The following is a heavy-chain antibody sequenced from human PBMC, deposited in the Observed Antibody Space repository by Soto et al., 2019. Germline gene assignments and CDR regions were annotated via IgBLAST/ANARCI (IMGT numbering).Heavy chain of an antibody. D-gene: IGHD1-26*01. Sequence: GGSLRLSCAASGFTFSGYSMNWVRQAPGKGLEWISYISSLSSPRYYAESVEGRFIISRDNAKNSLYLQMNSLRDEDTAVYSCAREDILGAMSFDYWGQGIMVTVSS. J-gene: IGHJ4*02. CDR3: AREDILGAMSFDY. CDR2: ISSLSSPR. V-gene: IGHV3-48*02. CDR1: GFTFSGYS.